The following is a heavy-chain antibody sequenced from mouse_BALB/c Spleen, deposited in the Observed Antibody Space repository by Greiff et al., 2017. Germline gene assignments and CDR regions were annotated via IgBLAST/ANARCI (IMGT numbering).Heavy chain of an antibody. Sequence: EVMLVESGGGLVQPGGSRKLSCAASGFTFSSFGMHWVRQAPEKGLEWVAYISSGSSTIYYADTVKGRFTISRDNPKNTLFLQMTSLRSEDTAMYYCARSGLRFPAWFAYWGQGTLVTVSA. D-gene: IGHD3-1*01. V-gene: IGHV5-17*02. CDR3: ARSGLRFPAWFAY. CDR2: ISSGSSTI. CDR1: GFTFSSFG. J-gene: IGHJ3*01.